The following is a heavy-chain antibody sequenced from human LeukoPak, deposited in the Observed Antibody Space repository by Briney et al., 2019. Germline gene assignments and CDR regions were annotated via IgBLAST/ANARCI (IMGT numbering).Heavy chain of an antibody. CDR1: GYSFTSYW. D-gene: IGHD6-19*01. CDR2: IYPGDSDT. V-gene: IGHV5-51*01. J-gene: IGHJ4*02. Sequence: GESLKISCKGSGYSFTSYWIGWVRQMPGRGLEWMGIIYPGDSDTRYSPSFQGQVTISADKSISTAYLQWSSLKASDTAMYYCARSRIAVAGTFDYWGQGTLVTVSS. CDR3: ARSRIAVAGTFDY.